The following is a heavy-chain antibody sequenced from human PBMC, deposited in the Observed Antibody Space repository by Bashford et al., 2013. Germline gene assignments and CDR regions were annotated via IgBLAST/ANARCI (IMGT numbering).Heavy chain of an antibody. CDR2: MNPNSGNT. CDR3: ARGMSLYDSSGLGPQYYYYGMDV. CDR1: GYTFTSYD. D-gene: IGHD3-22*01. Sequence: ASVKVSCKASGYTFTSYDINWVRQATGQGLEWMGWMNPNSGNTGYAQKFQGRVTMTRNTSISTAYMELSSLRSEDTAVYYCARGMSLYDSSGLGPQYYYYGMDVWGQGTTVTVSS. J-gene: IGHJ6*02. V-gene: IGHV1-8*01.